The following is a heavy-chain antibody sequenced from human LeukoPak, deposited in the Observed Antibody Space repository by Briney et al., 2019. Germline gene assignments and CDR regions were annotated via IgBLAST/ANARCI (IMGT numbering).Heavy chain of an antibody. Sequence: GRSLRLSCAASGFTFSSYGMHWVRQAPGKGLEWVSYISSSSSTIYYADSVKGRFTISRDNAKNSLYLQMNSLRAEDTAVYYCARASSTPYLNWGQGTLVTVSS. CDR1: GFTFSSYG. V-gene: IGHV3-48*01. J-gene: IGHJ4*02. D-gene: IGHD2-2*01. CDR3: ARASSTPYLN. CDR2: ISSSSSTI.